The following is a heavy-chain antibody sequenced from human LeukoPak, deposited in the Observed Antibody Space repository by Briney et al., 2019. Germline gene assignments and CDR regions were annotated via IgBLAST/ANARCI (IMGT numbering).Heavy chain of an antibody. CDR3: ARVGYSSSWYLPTNWFDP. J-gene: IGHJ5*02. D-gene: IGHD6-13*01. CDR2: IYHSGST. CDR1: GGSISSGGYY. V-gene: IGHV4-30-2*01. Sequence: SETLSLTCTVSGGSISSGGYYRSWIRQPPGKGLEWIGYIYHSGSTYYNPSLKSRVTISVDTSKNQFSLKLSSVTAADTAVYYCARVGYSSSWYLPTNWFDPWGQGTLVTVSS.